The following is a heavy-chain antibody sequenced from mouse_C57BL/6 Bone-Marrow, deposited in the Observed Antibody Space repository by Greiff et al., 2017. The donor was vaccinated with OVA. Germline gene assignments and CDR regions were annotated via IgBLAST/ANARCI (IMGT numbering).Heavy chain of an antibody. Sequence: DVKLVESGPGLVKPSQSLSLTCSVTGYSITSGYYWNWIRQFPGNKLEWMGYISYDGSNNYNPSLKNRISITRDTSKNQFFLKLNSVTTEDTATYYCARGQWLLQYFDVWGTGTTVTVSS. CDR2: ISYDGSN. J-gene: IGHJ1*03. V-gene: IGHV3-6*01. CDR1: GYSITSGYY. D-gene: IGHD2-3*01. CDR3: ARGQWLLQYFDV.